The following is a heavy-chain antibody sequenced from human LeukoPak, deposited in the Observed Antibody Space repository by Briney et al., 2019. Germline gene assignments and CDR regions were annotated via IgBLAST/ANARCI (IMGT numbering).Heavy chain of an antibody. V-gene: IGHV4-4*07. CDR3: ARDQYDILTGYSGPGSNWFDP. CDR1: GGSISSYY. J-gene: IGHJ5*02. Sequence: PSETLSLTCTVSGGSISSYYWSWIRQPAGKGLEWIGRIYTSGSTNYNPSLKSRVTMSVDTSKNQFSLKLSSVTAADTAVYYCARDQYDILTGYSGPGSNWFDPWGRGTLVTVSS. CDR2: IYTSGST. D-gene: IGHD3-9*01.